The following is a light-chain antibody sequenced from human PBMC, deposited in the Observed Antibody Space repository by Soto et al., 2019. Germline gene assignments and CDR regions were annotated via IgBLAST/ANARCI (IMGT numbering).Light chain of an antibody. CDR3: QEYHSLLYT. Sequence: DIQMTQSPSSLSASVGDRVTITCRASQDISDFLAWYQQRPGKVPNLLVYDASTLQAGVPTRFSGSGSGTHFSLTISSLQPEEVASYYCQEYHSLLYTFGQGTRVEIK. J-gene: IGKJ2*01. CDR1: QDISDF. V-gene: IGKV1-27*01. CDR2: DAS.